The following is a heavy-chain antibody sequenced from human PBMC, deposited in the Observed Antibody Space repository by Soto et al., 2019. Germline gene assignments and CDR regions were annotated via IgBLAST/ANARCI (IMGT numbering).Heavy chain of an antibody. CDR1: GDSIGGGGFS. CDR3: ARSTVGFPYYFDS. V-gene: IGHV4-30-2*01. CDR2: TFYSGTT. Sequence: QLQLQESGSGLVKPSQTLSLTCAVSGDSIGGGGFSWSWIRQPPGKGLQWIGYTFYSGTTYYNPYLNSRVTISIDKSKNQFSLRLTSVTAADTAAYFRARSTVGFPYYFDSWGQGILVTVSS. D-gene: IGHD4-17*01. J-gene: IGHJ4*02.